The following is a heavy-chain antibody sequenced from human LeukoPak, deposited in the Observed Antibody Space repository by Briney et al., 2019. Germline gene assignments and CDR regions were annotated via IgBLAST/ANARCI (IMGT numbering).Heavy chain of an antibody. CDR3: ARENAYYYDSSGYSEY. Sequence: ASVKVSCKASGYTFTGYYMHWVRQAPGQGLEWMGWINPNSGGTNYAQKFQGRVTMTRDTSISTAYMELSSLRSEDTAVYYCARENAYYYDSSGYSEYWGQGTLATVSS. D-gene: IGHD3-22*01. CDR1: GYTFTGYY. CDR2: INPNSGGT. V-gene: IGHV1-2*02. J-gene: IGHJ4*02.